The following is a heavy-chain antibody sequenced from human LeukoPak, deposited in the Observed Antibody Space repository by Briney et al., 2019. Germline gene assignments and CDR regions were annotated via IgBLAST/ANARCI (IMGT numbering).Heavy chain of an antibody. V-gene: IGHV4-59*01. CDR3: ARGGGYASPIGY. CDR2: IYHSGST. J-gene: IGHJ4*02. D-gene: IGHD5-12*01. CDR1: GGSISTYY. Sequence: PSETLSLACTLSGGSISTYYWSWIRQPPGKGLEWIGYIYHSGSTNYNPSLKSRVTISVDTSKNQFSLKLSSVTAADTAVYYCARGGGYASPIGYWGQGALVTVSS.